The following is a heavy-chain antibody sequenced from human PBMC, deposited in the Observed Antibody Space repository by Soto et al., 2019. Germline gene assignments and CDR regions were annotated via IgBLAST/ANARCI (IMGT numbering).Heavy chain of an antibody. CDR2: ISAYNGNT. CDR1: GYTFTSYG. CDR3: ARASTVTIYFDY. Sequence: ASVKVSCKASGYTFTSYGISGVRQAPGPGLEWMGWISAYNGNTNYAQKLQGRVTMTTDTSTSTAYMELRSLRSDDTAVYYCARASTVTIYFDYWGQGTRVTVS. D-gene: IGHD4-4*01. V-gene: IGHV1-18*01. J-gene: IGHJ4*02.